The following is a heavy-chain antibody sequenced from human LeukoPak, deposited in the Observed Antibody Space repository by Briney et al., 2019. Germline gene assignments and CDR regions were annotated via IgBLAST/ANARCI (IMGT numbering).Heavy chain of an antibody. D-gene: IGHD6-6*01. Sequence: GGSLRLSCAASGPTFSSHWMSWVRQAPGKGLEWVAKIKQDGSEKYYVDSVKGRFTISRDNAKNSLYLQMNSLRPEDTAVYYCARAPAAARPYYFDYWGQGTLVTVSS. J-gene: IGHJ4*02. V-gene: IGHV3-7*01. CDR1: GPTFSSHW. CDR2: IKQDGSEK. CDR3: ARAPAAARPYYFDY.